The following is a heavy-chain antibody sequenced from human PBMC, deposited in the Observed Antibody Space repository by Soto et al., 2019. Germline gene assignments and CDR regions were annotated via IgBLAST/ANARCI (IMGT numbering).Heavy chain of an antibody. V-gene: IGHV3-43*01. D-gene: IGHD3-3*01. J-gene: IGHJ6*02. Sequence: PGGSLRLSCASSGFTFDDYTMHLVRQAPGKGLEWVSLISWDGGSTYYADSVKGRFTISRDNSKNSLYLQMNSLRTEDTALYYCAKDIRLRFLEGPRSGMDVWGQGTTVTVSS. CDR2: ISWDGGST. CDR3: AKDIRLRFLEGPRSGMDV. CDR1: GFTFDDYT.